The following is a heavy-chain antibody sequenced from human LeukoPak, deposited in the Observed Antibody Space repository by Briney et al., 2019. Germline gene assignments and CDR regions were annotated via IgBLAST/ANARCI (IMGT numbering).Heavy chain of an antibody. Sequence: GGSLRLSCEASGFTFSSFWMSWVRQAPGKGLEWVANIKQDGSEKSFVDSVKGRFTISRDNAKTSVYLQMNSLRAEDTAVYYCARWTYASDGSGYWGQGTLVTVSS. V-gene: IGHV3-7*04. CDR2: IKQDGSEK. D-gene: IGHD3-16*01. CDR1: GFTFSSFW. J-gene: IGHJ4*02. CDR3: ARWTYASDGSGY.